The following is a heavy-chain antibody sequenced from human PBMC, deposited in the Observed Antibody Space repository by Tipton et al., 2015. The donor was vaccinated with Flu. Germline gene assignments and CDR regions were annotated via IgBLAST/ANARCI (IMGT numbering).Heavy chain of an antibody. J-gene: IGHJ4*01. CDR3: ANVRNYGSGTSYYFAY. CDR2: IDHSGNT. Sequence: TLSLTCDVSGYSIISSYYWGWIRQPPGKGLEWIGSIDHSGNTYYNPSLKWRVSMSVDTSKNQFSLKLDSMTAADTAVYYCANVRNYGSGTSYYFAYWGPGIPVTVSS. V-gene: IGHV4-38-2*01. CDR1: GYSIISSYY. D-gene: IGHD3-10*01.